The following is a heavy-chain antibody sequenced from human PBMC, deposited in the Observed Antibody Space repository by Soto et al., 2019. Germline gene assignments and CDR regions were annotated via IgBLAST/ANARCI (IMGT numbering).Heavy chain of an antibody. V-gene: IGHV1-3*01. D-gene: IGHD3-10*01. Sequence: QVHLVQSGAEVKKPGASVKVSCKASGYTLTTYAMHWVRQAPGQRLEWMGWINGGNADTKYSQKFQSRVSITRDTSASTVYMELSSLISEDTAVYYCARGRVVRGVTTSVPHDYWGQGTLVTVSS. J-gene: IGHJ4*02. CDR1: GYTLTTYA. CDR2: INGGNADT. CDR3: ARGRVVRGVTTSVPHDY.